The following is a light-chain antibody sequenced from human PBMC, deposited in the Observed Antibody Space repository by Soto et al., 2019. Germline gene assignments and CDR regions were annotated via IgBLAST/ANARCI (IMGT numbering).Light chain of an antibody. CDR1: RSDVGGYNY. J-gene: IGLJ1*01. CDR2: EVS. CDR3: SSYTISNTLPFV. V-gene: IGLV2-14*01. Sequence: QSALTQPASVSGSPGQSITISCTGTRSDVGGYNYVSWYQQYPGKAPKLMIYEVSNRPSGVSNRFSGSKSGNTASLTISGLQAEDEADYYCSSYTISNTLPFVFGTGTKLTVL.